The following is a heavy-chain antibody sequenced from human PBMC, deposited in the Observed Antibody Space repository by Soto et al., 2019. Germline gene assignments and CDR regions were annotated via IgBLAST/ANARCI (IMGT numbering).Heavy chain of an antibody. CDR3: ARGFMYNWEGYDY. V-gene: IGHV4-34*01. CDR1: GGSCSGYY. Sequence: SETLSLTCAVYGGSCSGYYWSWIRQPPGKGLEWIGEINHSGSTNYNPSLKSRVTISVDTSKNQFSLKLSSVTAADTAVYYCARGFMYNWEGYDYWGQGTLVTVSS. D-gene: IGHD1-20*01. J-gene: IGHJ4*02. CDR2: INHSGST.